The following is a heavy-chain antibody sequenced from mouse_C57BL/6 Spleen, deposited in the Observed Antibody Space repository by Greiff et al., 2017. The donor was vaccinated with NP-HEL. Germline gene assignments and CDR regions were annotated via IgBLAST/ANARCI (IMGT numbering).Heavy chain of an antibody. J-gene: IGHJ2*01. Sequence: EVQLQQSGPVLVKPGASVKMSCKASGYTFTDYYMNWVKQSHGKSLEWIGVINPYNGGTSYNQKFKGKATLTVDKSSSTAYMELNSLTSEDSAVYYWAREGPITTVALDYWGQGTTLTVSS. CDR1: GYTFTDYY. CDR2: INPYNGGT. CDR3: AREGPITTVALDY. D-gene: IGHD1-1*01. V-gene: IGHV1-19*01.